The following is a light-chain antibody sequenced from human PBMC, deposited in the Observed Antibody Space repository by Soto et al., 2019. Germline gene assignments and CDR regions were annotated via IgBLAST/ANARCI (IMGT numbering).Light chain of an antibody. J-gene: IGLJ2*01. CDR3: VAWDDSLNSVI. Sequence: QPVLTQPPSASGTPGQSVSISCSGSRSNIGTNPVNWYQQLPGTAPKLLFYTNTQRPSGVPDRFSASKSGTSASLAISGLQSEDEADYYCVAWDDSLNSVIFGGGTKLTVL. CDR1: RSNIGTNP. V-gene: IGLV1-44*01. CDR2: TNT.